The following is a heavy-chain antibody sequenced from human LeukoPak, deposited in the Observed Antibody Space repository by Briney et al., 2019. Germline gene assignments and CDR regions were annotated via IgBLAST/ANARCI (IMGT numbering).Heavy chain of an antibody. J-gene: IGHJ4*02. Sequence: GGSLRLSCAASGFTFGDYGMSWVRQAPGKGLEWVSGLNWNGDNTGYADSVKGRFTISRDNAKNSLFLQMNSLRAEDTAVYYCAREGDGYNSPIDYWGQGTLVTVSS. CDR1: GFTFGDYG. CDR3: AREGDGYNSPIDY. V-gene: IGHV3-20*04. D-gene: IGHD5-24*01. CDR2: LNWNGDNT.